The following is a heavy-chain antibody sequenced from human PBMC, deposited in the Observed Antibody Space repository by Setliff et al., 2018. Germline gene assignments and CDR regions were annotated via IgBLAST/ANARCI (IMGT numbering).Heavy chain of an antibody. Sequence: SETLSLTCSVSGDSISAASIMAWIRQPPGKGLEFIGYVYYSGAAKYDPSLKSRVTMSVDTSKTQFSLKLNSMTTADTAVYYCASRNSDGGPEYFQHWGQGALVTVSS. CDR2: VYYSGAA. J-gene: IGHJ1*01. D-gene: IGHD1-26*01. CDR1: GDSISAAS. CDR3: ASRNSDGGPEYFQH. V-gene: IGHV4-59*01.